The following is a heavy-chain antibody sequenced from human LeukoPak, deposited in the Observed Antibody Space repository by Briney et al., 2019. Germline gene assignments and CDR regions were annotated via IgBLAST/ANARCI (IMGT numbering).Heavy chain of an antibody. Sequence: PGGSLRLSCAASGFTFSSYEMNWVRQAPGKGLEWVSYISSSGSTIYYADALEGRFTISRDNSKNSLYLQMNSLRAEDTAVYYCARVNDYGDYGDFQHWGQGTLVTVSS. CDR1: GFTFSSYE. V-gene: IGHV3-48*03. CDR3: ARVNDYGDYGDFQH. CDR2: ISSSGSTI. D-gene: IGHD4-17*01. J-gene: IGHJ1*01.